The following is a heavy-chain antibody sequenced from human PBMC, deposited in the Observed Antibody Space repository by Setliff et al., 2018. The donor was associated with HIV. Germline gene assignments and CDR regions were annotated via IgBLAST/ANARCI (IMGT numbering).Heavy chain of an antibody. V-gene: IGHV3-43D*04. CDR1: GFTFRRFS. CDR2: IQGDGSRT. D-gene: IGHD2-21*02. J-gene: IGHJ4*02. CDR3: AKELDCGGDCFAYFDS. Sequence: GGSLRLSCAASGFTFRRFSMHWVRQAPGKALEWVSLIQGDGSRTHYADSVKGRFTISRDNRKNSLYLQMNSLTDEDTAWYYCAKELDCGGDCFAYFDSWGQGTLVTVSS.